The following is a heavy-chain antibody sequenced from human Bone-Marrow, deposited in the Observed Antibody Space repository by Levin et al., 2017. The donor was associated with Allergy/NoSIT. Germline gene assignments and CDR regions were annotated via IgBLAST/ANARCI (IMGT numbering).Heavy chain of an antibody. CDR1: GASITNYY. J-gene: IGHJ4*02. CDR3: ARAFTGTLFDY. D-gene: IGHD1-1*01. V-gene: IGHV4-59*01. Sequence: SQTLSLTCTVSGASITNYYWSWIRQSPGKGLEWIGSIYYSGNTNYNPSLQSRVSMSIGAPKTQFSLWLTSVTDADTAVYYCARAFTGTLFDYWGQGTLVTVSS. CDR2: IYYSGNT.